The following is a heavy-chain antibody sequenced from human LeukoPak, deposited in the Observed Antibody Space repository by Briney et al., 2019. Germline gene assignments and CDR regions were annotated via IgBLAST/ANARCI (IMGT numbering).Heavy chain of an antibody. CDR1: GGSISSSSYY. CDR2: IYYSGST. D-gene: IGHD5-18*01. CDR3: ACGYSYGFDY. Sequence: SETLSLTCTVSGGSISSSSYYWGWIRQPPGKGLGWIGSIYYSGSTYYNPSLKSRVTISVDTSKNQFSLKLSSVTAADTAVYYCACGYSYGFDYWGQGTLVTVSS. V-gene: IGHV4-39*01. J-gene: IGHJ4*02.